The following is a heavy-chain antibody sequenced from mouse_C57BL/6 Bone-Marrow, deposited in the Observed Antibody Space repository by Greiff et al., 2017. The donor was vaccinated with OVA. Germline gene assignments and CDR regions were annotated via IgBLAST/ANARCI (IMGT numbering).Heavy chain of an antibody. CDR2: IDPSDSYT. CDR1: GYTFTSYW. J-gene: IGHJ4*01. CDR3: ARAAMDY. Sequence: QVQLQQPGAELVKPGASVKLSCKASGYTFTSYWMQWVKQRPGQGLEWIGAIDPSDSYTNYNQKFKGKATLSVDTSSSTAYMQRSSLTSADSAVYYCARAAMDYWGQGTSVTVSA. V-gene: IGHV1-50*01.